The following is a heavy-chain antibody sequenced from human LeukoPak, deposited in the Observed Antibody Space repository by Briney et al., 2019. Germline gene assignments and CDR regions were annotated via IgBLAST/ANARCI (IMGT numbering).Heavy chain of an antibody. J-gene: IGHJ4*02. D-gene: IGHD3-10*01. CDR2: IYSGGST. CDR3: ARSPTLHYYGSGSYYYFDY. V-gene: IGHV3-53*04. Sequence: GGSLRLSCAVSGITLSNYGMSWVRQAPGKGLEWVSVIYSGGSTYYADSVKGRFTISRHNSKNTLYLQMNSLRAEDTAVYYCARSPTLHYYGSGSYYYFDYWGQGTLVTVSS. CDR1: GITLSNYG.